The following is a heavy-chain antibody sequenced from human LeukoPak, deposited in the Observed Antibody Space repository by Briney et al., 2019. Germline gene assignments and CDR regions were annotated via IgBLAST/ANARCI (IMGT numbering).Heavy chain of an antibody. CDR3: ARDLARYYYDSTGSAFDI. D-gene: IGHD3-22*01. CDR1: GFTFDDYA. Sequence: GGSLRLSCAASGFTFDDYAMHWVRQAPGKGLEWVSGISWNSGSIGYADSVKGRFTISRDNAKNSLYLQMNSLRAEDTAVYYCARDLARYYYDSTGSAFDIWGQGTMVTVSS. V-gene: IGHV3-9*01. CDR2: ISWNSGSI. J-gene: IGHJ3*02.